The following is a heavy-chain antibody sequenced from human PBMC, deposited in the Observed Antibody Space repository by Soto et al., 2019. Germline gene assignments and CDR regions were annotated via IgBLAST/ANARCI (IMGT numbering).Heavy chain of an antibody. CDR3: ARSMHYSDGSNYSPFDY. CDR1: GGSVSSGNYY. CDR2: FYYTGST. V-gene: IGHV4-61*01. Sequence: QVQLQESGPGLVKPSETLSLTCTVSGGSVSSGNYYWSLIRQPPGKGLEWIGYFYYTGSTNYNPSLKSRVTISIDASKNQFSLRLSSVTAADTAVYYCARSMHYSDGSNYSPFDYWGQGTLVTVSS. D-gene: IGHD3-22*01. J-gene: IGHJ4*02.